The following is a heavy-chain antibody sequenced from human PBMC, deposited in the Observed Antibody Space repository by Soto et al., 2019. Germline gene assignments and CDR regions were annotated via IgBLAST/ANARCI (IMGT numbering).Heavy chain of an antibody. Sequence: GGSLRLSCAASGFTFSNAWMSWVRQAPGKGLEWVGRIKSKTDGGTTDYAAPVKGRFTISRDDSTNTLYLQMNSLKTEDTAVYYCTTDTTMIVVVITTGPDDALDIWGQGTMVTVSS. D-gene: IGHD3-22*01. J-gene: IGHJ3*02. CDR3: TTDTTMIVVVITTGPDDALDI. CDR2: IKSKTDGGTT. CDR1: GFTFSNAW. V-gene: IGHV3-15*01.